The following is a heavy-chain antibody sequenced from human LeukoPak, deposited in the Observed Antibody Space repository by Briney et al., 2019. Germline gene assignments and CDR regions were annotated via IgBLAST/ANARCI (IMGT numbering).Heavy chain of an antibody. CDR3: ARVIAAAGSAFDI. CDR2: IYYSGST. D-gene: IGHD6-13*01. CDR1: GGSISSYY. J-gene: IGHJ3*02. V-gene: IGHV4-59*06. Sequence: KPSETLSLTCTVSGGSISSYYWIWIRQPAGKGLEWIGYIYYSGSTYYNPSLKSRVTISVDTSKNQFSLKLSSVTAADTAVYYCARVIAAAGSAFDIWGQGTMVTVSS.